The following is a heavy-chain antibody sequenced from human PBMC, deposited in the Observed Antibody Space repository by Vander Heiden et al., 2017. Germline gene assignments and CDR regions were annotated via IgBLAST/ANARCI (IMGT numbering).Heavy chain of an antibody. V-gene: IGHV3-23*01. CDR2: ISGSGGST. D-gene: IGHD2-2*01. Sequence: EVQLLESGGGLVQPGGSLRLSWAASGFPFRSYAMGWVRQAPGKGLEWVSAISGSGGSTYYADSVKGRFTISRDNSKNTLYLQMNSLRAEDTAVYYCAKGFSGCSSTSCYNWFDPWGQGTLVTVSS. CDR1: GFPFRSYA. J-gene: IGHJ5*02. CDR3: AKGFSGCSSTSCYNWFDP.